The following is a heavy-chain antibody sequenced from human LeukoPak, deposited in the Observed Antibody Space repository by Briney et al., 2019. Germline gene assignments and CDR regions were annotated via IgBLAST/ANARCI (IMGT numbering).Heavy chain of an antibody. V-gene: IGHV3-21*01. Sequence: GGSLRLSCAASGFTFSSYSMNWVRQAPGKGLEWVSSISSSSSYIYYADSVKGRFTISRDNSKNTLYLQMNSLRAEDTAVYYCARDPKGGEIPMYWFDPWGQGTLVTVSS. CDR3: ARDPKGGEIPMYWFDP. CDR1: GFTFSSYS. J-gene: IGHJ5*02. CDR2: ISSSSSYI. D-gene: IGHD2-21*01.